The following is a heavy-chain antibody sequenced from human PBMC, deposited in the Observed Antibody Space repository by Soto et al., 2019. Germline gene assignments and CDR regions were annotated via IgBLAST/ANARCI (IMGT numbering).Heavy chain of an antibody. J-gene: IGHJ5*02. Sequence: ASVKVSCKTSGYTFSNYGITWVRQAPGQPLEWLGWISLYSDGTNYAQKFQGRVSMTTDTSTTTAYMELRSLRPDDTAVYYCARVVPGAEAWFGPWGQGTLVTVSS. CDR1: GYTFSNYG. V-gene: IGHV1-18*01. CDR2: ISLYSDGT. CDR3: ARVVPGAEAWFGP. D-gene: IGHD2-2*01.